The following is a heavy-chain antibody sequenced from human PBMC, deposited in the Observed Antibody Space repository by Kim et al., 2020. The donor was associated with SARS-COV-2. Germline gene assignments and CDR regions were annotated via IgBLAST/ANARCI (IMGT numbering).Heavy chain of an antibody. J-gene: IGHJ4*02. V-gene: IGHV3-15*01. Sequence: YAAPVKGRFTISRDDSKNTLYLQMNSLKTEDAAVYYCTTDWEYSSSSHDYWGQGTLVTVSS. CDR3: TTDWEYSSSSHDY. D-gene: IGHD6-6*01.